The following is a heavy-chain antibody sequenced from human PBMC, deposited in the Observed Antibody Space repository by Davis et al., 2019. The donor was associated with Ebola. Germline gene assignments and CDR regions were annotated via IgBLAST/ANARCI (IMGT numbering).Heavy chain of an antibody. CDR2: ISSSSSYI. J-gene: IGHJ6*02. V-gene: IGHV3-21*01. CDR3: AKGIVVAALGGMDV. Sequence: GESLKISCAASGFTFSSYSMNWVRQAPGKGLEWVSSISSSSSYIYYADSVKGRFTISRDNAKSSLYLQMNSLRAEDTAVYYCAKGIVVAALGGMDVLGQGTTVTVSS. CDR1: GFTFSSYS. D-gene: IGHD2-2*01.